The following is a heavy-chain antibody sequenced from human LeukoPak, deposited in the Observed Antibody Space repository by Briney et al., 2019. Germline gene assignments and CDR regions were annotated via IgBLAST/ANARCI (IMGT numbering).Heavy chain of an antibody. CDR2: INHSGST. Sequence: PSETLSLTCAVYGGSFSGYYWSWIRQSPGKGLEWIGEINHSGSTNYSPSLKSRVTISRDTSKNQLSLKLNSVTAADTAVYYCATTQGYWGQGTLVTVSS. V-gene: IGHV4-34*01. J-gene: IGHJ4*02. CDR3: ATTQGY. CDR1: GGSFSGYY.